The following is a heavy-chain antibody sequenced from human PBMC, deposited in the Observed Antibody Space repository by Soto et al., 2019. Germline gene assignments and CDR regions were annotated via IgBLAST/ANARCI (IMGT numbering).Heavy chain of an antibody. D-gene: IGHD2-21*02. J-gene: IGHJ6*02. CDR1: AFSLSTGGVG. Sequence: QITLNESGPTLVKPTQTLTLTCTFSAFSLSTGGVGVGWIRPPPGKALEWLALIYWDDDKRYSPSLISRLTITKDTSKNQVVLTMTNMDPVDTATYFCIQSRCGGDCLQSYASYYYYGMDVCGQGNTVTVSS. CDR2: IYWDDDK. CDR3: IQSRCGGDCLQSYASYYYYGMDV. V-gene: IGHV2-5*02.